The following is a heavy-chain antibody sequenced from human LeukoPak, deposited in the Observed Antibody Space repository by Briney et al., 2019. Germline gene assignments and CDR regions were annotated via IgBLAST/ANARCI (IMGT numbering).Heavy chain of an antibody. Sequence: ASVKVSRKASGYTFTSYDINWVRQATGQGLEWMGWMNPNSGNTGYAQKFQGRVTMTRNTSISTAYMELSSLRSEDTAVYYCARGGYYYDSSGYKRSYFDYWGQGTLVTVSS. CDR3: ARGGYYYDSSGYKRSYFDY. J-gene: IGHJ4*02. CDR1: GYTFTSYD. D-gene: IGHD3-22*01. V-gene: IGHV1-8*01. CDR2: MNPNSGNT.